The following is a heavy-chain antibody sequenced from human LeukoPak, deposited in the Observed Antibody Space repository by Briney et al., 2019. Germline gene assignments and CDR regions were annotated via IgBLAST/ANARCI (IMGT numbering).Heavy chain of an antibody. Sequence: PGGSLRLSCAASGLTFDDYAMHWVRQAPGKGLEWVSGISWNSGSIGYADSVKGRFTISRDNAKNSLYLQMNSLRAEDTALYYCARGEIAAAPDYWGQGTLVTVSS. V-gene: IGHV3-9*01. CDR1: GLTFDDYA. D-gene: IGHD6-13*01. CDR3: ARGEIAAAPDY. CDR2: ISWNSGSI. J-gene: IGHJ4*02.